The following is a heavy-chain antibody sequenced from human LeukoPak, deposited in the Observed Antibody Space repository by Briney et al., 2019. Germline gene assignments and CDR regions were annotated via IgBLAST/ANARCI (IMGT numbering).Heavy chain of an antibody. CDR3: ARTLIEYSVSSCYFDY. D-gene: IGHD6-6*01. Sequence: GGSLRLSCAASGFTYTKHAMHWVRQAPGKGVEWVAVISYDGSNKKYADSVKGRFTISRDNSKNTLYLQMNSLRAEDTAVYYCARTLIEYSVSSCYFDYWGQGTLVTVSS. V-gene: IGHV3-30*04. CDR1: GFTYTKHA. CDR2: ISYDGSNK. J-gene: IGHJ4*02.